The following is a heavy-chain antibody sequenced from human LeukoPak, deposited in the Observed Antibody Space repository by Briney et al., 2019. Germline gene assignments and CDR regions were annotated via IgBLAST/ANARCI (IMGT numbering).Heavy chain of an antibody. Sequence: GASVKVSCKASGGIFSSYAISWVRQAPGQGLEWMGGIIPIFGTANYAQKFQGRVTITTDESTSTAYMELSSLRSEDTAVYYCARTRLSSSGSHYYYYMDVWGKGTTVTVSS. J-gene: IGHJ6*03. CDR2: IIPIFGTA. CDR1: GGIFSSYA. CDR3: ARTRLSSSGSHYYYYMDV. V-gene: IGHV1-69*05. D-gene: IGHD6-6*01.